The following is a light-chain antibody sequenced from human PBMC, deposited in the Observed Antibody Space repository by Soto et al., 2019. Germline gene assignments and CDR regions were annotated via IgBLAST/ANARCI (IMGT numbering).Light chain of an antibody. V-gene: IGKV3-11*01. Sequence: EIVLTQSPATLSLSPGERATLSCRASQSVSSSLAWYQQKPGQTPRLLIYDASNRATGIPARFSGSGSGTDFTLTISSLEPEDFAVYYCQQRSNSPPWTFGQGTKVEIK. CDR1: QSVSSS. J-gene: IGKJ1*01. CDR2: DAS. CDR3: QQRSNSPPWT.